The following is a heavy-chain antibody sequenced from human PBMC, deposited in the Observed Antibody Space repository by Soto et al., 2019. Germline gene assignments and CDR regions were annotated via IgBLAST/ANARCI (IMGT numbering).Heavy chain of an antibody. CDR2: IYYDGSNK. V-gene: IGHV3-33*01. CDR1: GFSFSTYG. J-gene: IGHJ5*02. Sequence: PGGSLRLSCAASGFSFSTYGMHWVRQAPGKGLEWVALIYYDGSNKNYADSVKGRFTISRDNSKNTLFLQMNSLRAEDTAVYYCARETTVTNWFDPWGQGTLVTVSS. CDR3: ARETTVTNWFDP. D-gene: IGHD4-4*01.